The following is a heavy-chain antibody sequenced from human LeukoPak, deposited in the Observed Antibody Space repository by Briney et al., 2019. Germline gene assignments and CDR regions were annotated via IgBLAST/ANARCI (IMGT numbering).Heavy chain of an antibody. V-gene: IGHV1-69*13. J-gene: IGHJ3*02. D-gene: IGHD3-22*01. CDR3: ARDGSWYYYDSSGLRDAFDI. CDR2: IIPIFGTA. Sequence: GASVKVSCKASGGTFSSYAISWVRQAPGQGLEWMGGIIPIFGTANYAQKFQGRVTITADESTSTAYMELSSLRSEDTAVYYCARDGSWYYYDSSGLRDAFDIWGQGTMVALSS. CDR1: GGTFSSYA.